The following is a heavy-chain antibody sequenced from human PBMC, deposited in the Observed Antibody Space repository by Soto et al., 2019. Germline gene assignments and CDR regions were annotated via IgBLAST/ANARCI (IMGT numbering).Heavy chain of an antibody. D-gene: IGHD6-13*01. CDR2: IIPIFGTA. J-gene: IGHJ4*02. V-gene: IGHV1-69*13. CDR3: AREDSSSSYFDY. Sequence: GDSVKVYCKASGGTFSSYAISWVRQAPGQGLEWMGGIIPIFGTANYAQKFQGRVTITADESTSTAYMELSSLRSEDTAVYYCAREDSSSSYFDYWGQGTLVTVSS. CDR1: GGTFSSYA.